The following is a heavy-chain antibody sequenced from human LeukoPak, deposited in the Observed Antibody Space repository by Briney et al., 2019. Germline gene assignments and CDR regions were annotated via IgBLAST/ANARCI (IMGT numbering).Heavy chain of an antibody. CDR1: GFTFSSYD. V-gene: IGHV3-23*01. J-gene: IGHJ4*02. D-gene: IGHD1-14*01. CDR3: ADNGHFDY. CDR2: ISGSGGST. Sequence: GGSLRLSCAASGFTFSSYDMSGVRQAPGKGLEGVSAISGSGGSTYYADSVKGRFTISRDNSKNTLYLQMNSLRAEDTAVYYCADNGHFDYWGQGTLVTVSS.